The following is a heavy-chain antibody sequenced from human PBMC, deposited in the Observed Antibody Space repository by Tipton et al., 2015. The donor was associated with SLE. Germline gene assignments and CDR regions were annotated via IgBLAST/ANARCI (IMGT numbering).Heavy chain of an antibody. J-gene: IGHJ2*01. CDR3: ARDLTLGRWYFDL. D-gene: IGHD3-16*01. Sequence: TLSLTCIVSGASISSYYWSWIRQPAGKGLEWIGRIYTSGGANYNPSLKSRVTISVDTSKNQFSLRLSSVTAADTAVYYCARDLTLGRWYFDLWGRGTRVTVSS. CDR1: GASISSYY. V-gene: IGHV4-4*07. CDR2: IYTSGGA.